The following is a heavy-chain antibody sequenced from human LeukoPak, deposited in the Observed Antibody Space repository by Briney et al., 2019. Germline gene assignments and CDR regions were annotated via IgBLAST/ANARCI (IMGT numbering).Heavy chain of an antibody. Sequence: GGSLRLSCTASGFTFSSYAMNWVRQAPGKGLEWVSGIGAGGTFTYYADSVKGRFTIFRDNSRNTLYLQMNSLRADDTAVYYCATGGDDSGSANGKIDYWGQGTLVTVSS. V-gene: IGHV3-23*01. D-gene: IGHD3-22*01. CDR3: ATGGDDSGSANGKIDY. CDR1: GFTFSSYA. J-gene: IGHJ4*02. CDR2: IGAGGTFT.